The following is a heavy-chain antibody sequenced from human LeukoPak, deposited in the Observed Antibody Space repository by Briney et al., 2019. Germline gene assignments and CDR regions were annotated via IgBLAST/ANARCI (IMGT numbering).Heavy chain of an antibody. D-gene: IGHD3-16*01. CDR1: RFTFRSYW. J-gene: IGHJ4*02. CDR2: FKQDGNEK. CDR3: ARLGGETTRFDL. V-gene: IGHV3-7*01. Sequence: PGGSLRLSCADSRFTFRSYWMSWVRQAPGRGLDWVAPFKQDGNEKHYVDSVKGRFTISRDNAENSLYLQMNSLRAEDTAVYYCARLGGETTRFDLWGQGALVTVSS.